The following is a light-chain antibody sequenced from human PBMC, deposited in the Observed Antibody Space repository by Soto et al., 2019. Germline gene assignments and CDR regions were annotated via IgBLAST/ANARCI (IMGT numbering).Light chain of an antibody. V-gene: IGLV1-44*01. CDR3: ASWDDSLSGGV. CDR1: NSNIGTYT. J-gene: IGLJ3*02. Sequence: QSVLTQPPSASGTPGQRVIISCSGSNSNIGTYTVNWYQQLSGTAPKLLIYTDYQRPSGVPDRFSGSKSGTSASLAISGLQSEDEADYYCASWDDSLSGGVFGGGTQLTVL. CDR2: TDY.